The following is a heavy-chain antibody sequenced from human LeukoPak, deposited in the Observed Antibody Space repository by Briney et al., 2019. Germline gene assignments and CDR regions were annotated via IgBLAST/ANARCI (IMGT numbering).Heavy chain of an antibody. Sequence: GGSLRLSCAASGFTFSSYSMNWVRQAPGKGLEWVSSISSSSSYIYYADAVKGRFTISRDNAKNSLYLQMNSLRAEDTAVYYCARNHLGNNAFDIWGQGTMVTVSS. V-gene: IGHV3-21*01. CDR3: ARNHLGNNAFDI. J-gene: IGHJ3*02. D-gene: IGHD7-27*01. CDR1: GFTFSSYS. CDR2: ISSSSSYI.